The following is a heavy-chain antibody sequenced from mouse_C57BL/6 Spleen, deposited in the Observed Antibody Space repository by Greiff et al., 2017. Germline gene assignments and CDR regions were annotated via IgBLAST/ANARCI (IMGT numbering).Heavy chain of an antibody. Sequence: EVKLQESGAELVKPGASVKLSCTASGFNIKAYYMHWVKQRTEQGLEWIGRIDPEDGETKYVPKFQGKATITEDTSSNTAYLQLSRLTSEYTAVYYCARHFSNCAFDYWGQGTTLTVSS. D-gene: IGHD2-5*01. CDR2: IDPEDGET. CDR3: ARHFSNCAFDY. J-gene: IGHJ2*01. V-gene: IGHV14-2*01. CDR1: GFNIKAYY.